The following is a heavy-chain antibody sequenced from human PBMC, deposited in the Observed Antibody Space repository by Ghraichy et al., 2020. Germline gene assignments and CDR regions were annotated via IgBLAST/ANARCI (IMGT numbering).Heavy chain of an antibody. D-gene: IGHD6-19*01. J-gene: IGHJ4*02. Sequence: LSLTCAASGFTFSSFAMSWVRQAPGKGLEWVSTISAGGSGTYYADSVKGRFTISRDNSMNTLYLQMSGLRADDTAVYYCAKDRPANWGSNSDWYGFDYWGQGTLVPVSS. CDR1: GFTFSSFA. V-gene: IGHV3-23*01. CDR3: AKDRPANWGSNSDWYGFDY. CDR2: ISAGGSGT.